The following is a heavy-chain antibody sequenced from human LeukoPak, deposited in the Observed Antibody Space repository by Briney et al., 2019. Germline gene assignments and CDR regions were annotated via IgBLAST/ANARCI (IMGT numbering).Heavy chain of an antibody. CDR3: ARMYYYDSSGYSYFDY. Sequence: ASVKVSCKASGYTFTSYYMHWVRQAPGQGLEWMGWISAYNGNTNYAQKLQGRVTMTTDTSTSTAYMELRSLRSEDTAVYYCARMYYYDSSGYSYFDYWGQGTLVTVSS. D-gene: IGHD3-22*01. CDR2: ISAYNGNT. CDR1: GYTFTSYY. J-gene: IGHJ4*01. V-gene: IGHV1-18*04.